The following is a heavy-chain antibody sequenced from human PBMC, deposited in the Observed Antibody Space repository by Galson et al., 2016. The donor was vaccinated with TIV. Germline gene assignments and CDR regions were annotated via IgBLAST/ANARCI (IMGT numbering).Heavy chain of an antibody. CDR1: GFTFSSYV. CDR2: ISYDGSIE. J-gene: IGHJ4*02. D-gene: IGHD3-3*01. CDR3: ARDGSKVLRFLEWLFHLDY. Sequence: LRLSCAASGFTFSSYVMHWVRQAPGKGLEWVAVISYDGSIENYADSLKGRFTISRDNPKNTLYLQMHSLRAEDTAVYYCARDGSKVLRFLEWLFHLDYWGQGTLVTVSS. V-gene: IGHV3-30*04.